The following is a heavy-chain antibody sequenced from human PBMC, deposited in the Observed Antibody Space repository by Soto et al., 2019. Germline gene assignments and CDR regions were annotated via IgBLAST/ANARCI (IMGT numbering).Heavy chain of an antibody. CDR1: GGSISSGDYY. Sequence: QVQLQESGPGLVKPSQTLSLTCTVSGGSISSGDYYWSWIRQHPGKGLEWIGYIYYSGSTYYNPSLKSRVTISVDTSKNQFSLTPSSVTAAGQPVYYCARSWSGSRQGVEPWGQGTLVTVSS. CDR2: IYYSGST. J-gene: IGHJ5*02. CDR3: ARSWSGSRQGVEP. V-gene: IGHV4-31*03. D-gene: IGHD3-3*01.